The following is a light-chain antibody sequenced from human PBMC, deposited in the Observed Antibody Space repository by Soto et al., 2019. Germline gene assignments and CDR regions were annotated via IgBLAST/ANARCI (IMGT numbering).Light chain of an antibody. CDR1: QSVDWY. V-gene: IGKV3-11*01. CDR3: QQRSNWPPIT. J-gene: IGKJ3*01. Sequence: EIVLTQSPATLSLSPGDRATVSCRASQSVDWYVAWYQHKPGKAPRLLIYDESTRATGIPDRFSCSGSGTDFTITISRLEPEDFAGYYCQQRSNWPPITFVTGTKVDMK. CDR2: DES.